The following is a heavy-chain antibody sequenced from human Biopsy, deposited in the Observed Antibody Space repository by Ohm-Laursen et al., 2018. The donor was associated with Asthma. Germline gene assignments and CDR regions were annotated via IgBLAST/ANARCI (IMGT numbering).Heavy chain of an antibody. CDR2: IYYSGST. D-gene: IGHD5-24*01. CDR1: GGSIRSGGYY. J-gene: IGHJ4*02. CDR3: ARGPPVDRED. V-gene: IGHV4-31*02. Sequence: TLSLTCTVSGGSIRSGGYYWSWIRQHPGKGLEWIGYIYYSGSTYYNPSLKSRVTISVDTSKNQFSLKLSSVTAADTAVYYCARGPPVDREDWGQGTLVTVSS.